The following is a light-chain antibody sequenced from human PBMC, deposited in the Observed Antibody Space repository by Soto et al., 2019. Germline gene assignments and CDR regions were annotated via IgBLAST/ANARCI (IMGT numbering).Light chain of an antibody. V-gene: IGKV1-5*01. CDR2: DAS. CDR1: QSISSW. Sequence: DSQRTQSPSTLSASVGDRVTITCRASQSISSWLAWYQQKPGKAPKLLIYDASSLESGVPSRFSGSGSGTEFTLTISSLQPDDFATYYCQQYNSYPTFGQGTRLEIK. J-gene: IGKJ5*01. CDR3: QQYNSYPT.